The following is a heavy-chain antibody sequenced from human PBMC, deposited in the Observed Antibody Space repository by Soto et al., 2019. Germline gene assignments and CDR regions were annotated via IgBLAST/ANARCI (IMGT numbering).Heavy chain of an antibody. CDR2: IIPIFGTA. Sequence: QVQLVQSWAEVKKPGSSVKVSCQASGGTFSSFAISWVRQAPGQGLEWMGGIIPIFGTANCAQKFQGRVTITADESTSTAYMELSSLRSEDTAGYYCERSGGCGISSFIFPHWCQGTLVTVSS. V-gene: IGHV1-69*12. CDR1: GGTFSSFA. CDR3: ERSGGCGISSFIFPH. D-gene: IGHD1-26*01. J-gene: IGHJ1*01.